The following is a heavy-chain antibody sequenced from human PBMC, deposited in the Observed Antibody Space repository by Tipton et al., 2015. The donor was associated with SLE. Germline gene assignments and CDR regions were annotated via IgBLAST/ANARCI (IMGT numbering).Heavy chain of an antibody. CDR1: GYSFTSYW. CDR2: LDPSDSYT. V-gene: IGHV5-10-1*01. D-gene: IGHD5-18*01. Sequence: QLVQSGAEVKKPGESLKISCKGSGYSFTSYWISWVRQMPGKGLEWMGRLDPSDSYTNYSPSFQGHVTISADKSISTAYLQWSSLKASDTAMYYCARTDTYFNWFDPWGQGTLVTVSS. CDR3: ARTDTYFNWFDP. J-gene: IGHJ5*02.